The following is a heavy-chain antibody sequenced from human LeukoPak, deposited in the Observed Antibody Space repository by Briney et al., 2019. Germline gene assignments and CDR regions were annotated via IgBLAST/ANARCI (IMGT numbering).Heavy chain of an antibody. CDR2: INRGGNEV. V-gene: IGHV3-7*01. J-gene: IGHJ4*02. Sequence: GRSLRLSCAPSGFTFSDYWMTWVRQVPGKGLEWVANINRGGNEVHYVDSVKGRFTISRDNAKNSLYLQLDSLRVEDTAVYYCARVGTWELQRVFDYWGQGTLVTVSS. CDR3: ARVGTWELQRVFDY. CDR1: GFTFSDYW. D-gene: IGHD1-26*01.